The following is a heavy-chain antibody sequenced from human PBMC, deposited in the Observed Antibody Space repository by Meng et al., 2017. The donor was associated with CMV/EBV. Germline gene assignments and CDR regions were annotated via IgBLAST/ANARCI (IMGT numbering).Heavy chain of an antibody. CDR3: ARDGIVVVVAATSYYGMDV. CDR2: ISSSSSYI. D-gene: IGHD2-15*01. CDR1: GFTFSSYS. J-gene: IGHJ6*02. V-gene: IGHV3-21*01. Sequence: GGSLRLSCAASGFTFSSYSMNWVRQAPGKGLEWVSSISSSSSYIYYADSGKGRFTISRDNAKNSLYLQMNSLRAEDTAVYYCARDGIVVVVAATSYYGMDVWGQGTTVTVSS.